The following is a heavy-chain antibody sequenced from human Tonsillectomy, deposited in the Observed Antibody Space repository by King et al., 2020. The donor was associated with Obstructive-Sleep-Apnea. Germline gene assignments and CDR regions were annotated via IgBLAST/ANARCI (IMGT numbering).Heavy chain of an antibody. D-gene: IGHD2-2*01. J-gene: IGHJ5*02. CDR2: ISYSGST. Sequence: QLQESGPGLVKPAETLSLTCTVSGGSISSYYWSWIRQPPGKGLDWIGYISYSGSTNYNPSLKSRVTLSVDTSKNQFSLKLSSVTAADTAVYYCAREALGYCTSSSCRAFDPWGQGTLVTVSS. CDR3: AREALGYCTSSSCRAFDP. V-gene: IGHV4-59*01. CDR1: GGSISSYY.